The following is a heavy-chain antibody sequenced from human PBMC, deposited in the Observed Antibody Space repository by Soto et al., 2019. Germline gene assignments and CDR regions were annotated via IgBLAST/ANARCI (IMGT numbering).Heavy chain of an antibody. J-gene: IGHJ6*02. V-gene: IGHV1-69*13. CDR2: IIPIFGTA. CDR3: ARGGGSSIVGATIAYYYYGMDV. CDR1: GGTFSRYS. D-gene: IGHD1-26*01. Sequence: SVKVSCKASGGTFSRYSISWVRQAPGQGLEWMGGIIPIFGTANYAQKFQGRVTITADESTSTAYMELSSLRSEDTAVCYCARGGGSSIVGATIAYYYYGMDVWGQGTTVTVSS.